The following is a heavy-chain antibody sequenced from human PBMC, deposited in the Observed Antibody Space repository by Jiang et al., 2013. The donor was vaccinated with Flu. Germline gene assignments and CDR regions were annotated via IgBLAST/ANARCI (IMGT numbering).Heavy chain of an antibody. CDR2: ISGAGHVT. J-gene: IGHJ3*02. CDR3: AKAAYCTGGSCSRTIYDGSGGPSFDN. V-gene: IGHV3-23*04. D-gene: IGHD2-15*01. CDR1: GFTFSSFG. Sequence: VQLVESGGDLVQPGGSLRLSCAASGFTFSSFGMSWVRQAPGKGLEWVSVISGAGHVTQYADSVKGRFTISRDTSKDTLYLQLNSLRVEDTATYYCAKAAYCTGGSCSRTIYDGSGGPSFDNWGQGTMVTVSS.